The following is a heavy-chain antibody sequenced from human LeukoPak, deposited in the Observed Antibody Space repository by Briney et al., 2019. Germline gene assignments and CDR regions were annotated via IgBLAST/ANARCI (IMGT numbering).Heavy chain of an antibody. CDR3: AQSRITGTTDWFDP. V-gene: IGHV5-10-1*01. J-gene: IGHJ5*02. CDR2: IDPSDSYT. CDR1: GYRFTSYW. Sequence: KRGESLRISCKGSGYRFTSYWISWVRQMPGKGLEWMGRIDPSDSYTNYSPSFQGHVTISADKSISTAYLQWSSLKASDNAMYYCAQSRITGTTDWFDPWGQGTLVTVSS. D-gene: IGHD1-7*01.